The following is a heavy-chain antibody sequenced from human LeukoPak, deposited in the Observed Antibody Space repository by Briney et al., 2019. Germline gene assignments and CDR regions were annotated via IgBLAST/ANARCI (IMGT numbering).Heavy chain of an antibody. CDR3: AKDLLGSEWFPAFDI. J-gene: IGHJ3*02. CDR1: GFTFDDYA. D-gene: IGHD3-10*01. CDR2: ISWNSGSI. V-gene: IGHV3-9*01. Sequence: GRSLRLSCAASGFTFDDYAMHWVRQAPGKGLEWVSRISWNSGSIGYADSVKGRFTISRDNAKNSLYLQMNSLRAEDTALYYCAKDLLGSEWFPAFDIWGQGTMVTVSS.